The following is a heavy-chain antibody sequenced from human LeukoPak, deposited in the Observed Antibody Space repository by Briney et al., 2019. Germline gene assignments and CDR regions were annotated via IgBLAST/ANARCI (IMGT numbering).Heavy chain of an antibody. D-gene: IGHD3-22*01. J-gene: IGHJ3*02. CDR1: GFTVSSNY. V-gene: IGHV3-53*01. CDR3: ASGYYDSSGYGGYDAFDI. Sequence: GGSLRLSCAASGFTVSSNYMSWVRQALGKGLEWVSVIYSGGSTYYADSVKGRFTISRDNSKNTLYLQMNSLRAEDTAVYYCASGYYDSSGYGGYDAFDIWGQGTMVTVSS. CDR2: IYSGGST.